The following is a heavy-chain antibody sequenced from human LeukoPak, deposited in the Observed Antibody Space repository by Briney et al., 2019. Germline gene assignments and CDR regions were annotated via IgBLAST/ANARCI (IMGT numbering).Heavy chain of an antibody. Sequence: SETLSLTCTVSGGSISSSSYYWGWIRQPPGKGLEWIGSIYYSGSTYYNPSLKSRVTISVDTSKNQFSLKLSSVTAADTAVYYCARRYYYGTFQHWGQGTLVTVSS. D-gene: IGHD3-10*01. CDR1: GGSISSSSYY. CDR2: IYYSGST. CDR3: ARRYYYGTFQH. J-gene: IGHJ1*01. V-gene: IGHV4-39*07.